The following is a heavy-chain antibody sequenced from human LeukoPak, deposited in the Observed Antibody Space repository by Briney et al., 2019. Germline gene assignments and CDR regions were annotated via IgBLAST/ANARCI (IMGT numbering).Heavy chain of an antibody. CDR2: IYYSGST. CDR3: ERTPRGHYDILTGYSIGPSNWFDP. J-gene: IGHJ5*02. CDR1: GYSISSSNW. V-gene: IGHV4-28*01. D-gene: IGHD3-9*01. Sequence: SETLSLTCAVSGYSISSSNWWGWIRQPPGKGLEWLGYIYYSGSTYYNPSLKSRVTMSVDTSKNQFSLKLSSVTAVDTAVYYCERTPRGHYDILTGYSIGPSNWFDPWGQGTLVTVSS.